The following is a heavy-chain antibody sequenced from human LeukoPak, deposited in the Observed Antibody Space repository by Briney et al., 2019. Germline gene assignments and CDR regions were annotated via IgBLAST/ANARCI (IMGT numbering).Heavy chain of an antibody. CDR1: GDSVSSNSAA. V-gene: IGHV6-1*01. CDR3: ARGHNGGYLNGMDV. Sequence: SQTLSLTCAISGDSVSSNSAAWNWISQSPPRSLEWLGRTYYRSKWYNDYAVSVKSRVTINPDTSKNQFSLQLNSVTPDDTAVYYCARGHNGGYLNGMDVWGPGTTVTVSS. J-gene: IGHJ6*02. CDR2: TYYRSKWYN. D-gene: IGHD1-26*01.